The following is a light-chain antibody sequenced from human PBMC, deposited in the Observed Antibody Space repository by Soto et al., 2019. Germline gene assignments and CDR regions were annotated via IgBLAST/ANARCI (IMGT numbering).Light chain of an antibody. CDR3: QQSYSTAYT. CDR1: QDVSSY. Sequence: IQMTQSPSSLSATVGDRVTITCRASQDVSSYLVWYQQKPGKAPELLIYAASTLQSGVPLRFSGSGSGTDFTLTISSLQPEDFATYYCQQSYSTAYTFGQGTKLEIK. CDR2: AAS. V-gene: IGKV1-39*01. J-gene: IGKJ2*01.